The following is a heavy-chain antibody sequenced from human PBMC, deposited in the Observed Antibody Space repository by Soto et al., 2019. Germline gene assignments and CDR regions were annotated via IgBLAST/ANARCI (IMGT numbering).Heavy chain of an antibody. CDR3: ATDAAYDILTGYTNYYYYGMDV. Sequence: SETLSLTCTVSGGSISSYYWSWIRQPPGKGLEWIGYIYYSGSTNYNPSLKSRVTISVDTSKNQFSLKLSSVTAADTAVYYCATDAAYDILTGYTNYYYYGMDVWGQGTTVTGSS. J-gene: IGHJ6*02. CDR1: GGSISSYY. V-gene: IGHV4-59*01. CDR2: IYYSGST. D-gene: IGHD3-9*01.